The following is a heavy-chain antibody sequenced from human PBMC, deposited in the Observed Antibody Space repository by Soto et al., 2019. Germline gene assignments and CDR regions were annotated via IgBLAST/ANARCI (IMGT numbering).Heavy chain of an antibody. Sequence: QVQLVQSGAEVKKPGASVKVSCKASGYTFANYAISWVRQAPGQGLEWMGWISAYNGNTNFAQKLQGRVTTTTDTSSSTAYTELRSLVSDDTAVYYCAGERYSYGYYYYFDYWGQGTLVTVSS. D-gene: IGHD5-18*01. V-gene: IGHV1-18*01. CDR1: GYTFANYA. CDR3: AGERYSYGYYYYFDY. CDR2: ISAYNGNT. J-gene: IGHJ4*02.